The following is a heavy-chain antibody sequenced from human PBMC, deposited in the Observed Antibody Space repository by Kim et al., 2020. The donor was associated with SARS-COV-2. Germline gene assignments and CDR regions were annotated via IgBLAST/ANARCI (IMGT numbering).Heavy chain of an antibody. V-gene: IGHV3-33*01. CDR3: ARDYVLIGGAFDI. Sequence: GGSLRLSCAASGFTFSSYGMHWVRQAPGKGLEWVAVIWYDGSNKYYADSVKGRFTISRDNSKNTLYLQMNSLRAEDTAVYYCARDYVLIGGAFDIWGQGTMVTVSS. J-gene: IGHJ3*02. CDR2: IWYDGSNK. D-gene: IGHD3-16*01. CDR1: GFTFSSYG.